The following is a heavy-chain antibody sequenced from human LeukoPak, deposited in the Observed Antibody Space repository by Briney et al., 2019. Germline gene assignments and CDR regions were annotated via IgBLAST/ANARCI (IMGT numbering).Heavy chain of an antibody. D-gene: IGHD3-3*01. CDR2: ISGSGGST. CDR1: GFTFSSYA. CDR3: VRDQNWSFDY. Sequence: PGGSLRLSCAASGFTFSSYAMSWVRQAPGKGLEWVSAISGSGGSTYYADSVKGRFTISRDNSKNSVYLQMNSLTTEDTALYYCVRDQNWSFDYWGQGTRVTVSS. J-gene: IGHJ4*02. V-gene: IGHV3-23*01.